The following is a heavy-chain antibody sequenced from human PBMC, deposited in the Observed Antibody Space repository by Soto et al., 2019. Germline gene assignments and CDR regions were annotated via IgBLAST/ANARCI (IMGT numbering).Heavy chain of an antibody. CDR3: ARAFPRSGSYYISYYYYGMDV. Sequence: SETLSLTCTVSGGSISSGGYYWSWLRQHPGKGLEWIGYIYYSGSTYYNPSLKSRVTISVDTSKNQFSLKPSSVTAADTAVYYCARAFPRSGSYYISYYYYGMDVWGQGTTVTVSS. CDR2: IYYSGST. D-gene: IGHD3-10*01. V-gene: IGHV4-31*03. CDR1: GGSISSGGYY. J-gene: IGHJ6*02.